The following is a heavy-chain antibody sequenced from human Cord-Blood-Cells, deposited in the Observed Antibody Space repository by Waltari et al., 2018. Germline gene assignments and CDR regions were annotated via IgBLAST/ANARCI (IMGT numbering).Heavy chain of an antibody. CDR2: INHSGST. Sequence: QVQLQQCGAGLLKPSAPLSLTCAVYGGSFSGYYWSWIRQPPGKGLEWIEEINHSGSTNYNPSLKSRVTISVDTSKNQFSLKLSSVTAADTAVYYCANNGVRDWGQGTLVTVSS. CDR1: GGSFSGYY. V-gene: IGHV4-34*01. J-gene: IGHJ4*02. D-gene: IGHD2-8*01. CDR3: ANNGVRD.